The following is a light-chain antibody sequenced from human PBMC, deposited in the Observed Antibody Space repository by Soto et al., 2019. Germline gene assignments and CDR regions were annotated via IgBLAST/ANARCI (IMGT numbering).Light chain of an antibody. V-gene: IGLV1-44*01. CDR2: SNN. CDR1: SANIGSNT. Sequence: QLVLTQPPSASGTPGQRVTISCSGSSANIGSNTVNWYQQLPGTAPKLLIYSNNQRPSGVPDRFSGSKSGTSASLAISGLQSEDEADYSCSAWDDSLNGWVFGGGTQLTVL. J-gene: IGLJ3*02. CDR3: SAWDDSLNGWV.